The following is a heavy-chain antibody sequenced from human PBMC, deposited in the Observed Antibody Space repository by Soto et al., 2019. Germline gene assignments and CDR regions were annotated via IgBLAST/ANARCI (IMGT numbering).Heavy chain of an antibody. D-gene: IGHD5-12*01. CDR1: GFTFTSSA. CDR3: AAESMGLRPTNYCYVMDG. Sequence: GDSVQVSCKASGFTFTSSAVQWVRQARGQRLEWIGWIVVGSGNTNYAQKFQERVTITRDMSTSTAYMELSSLRSEDTAVYYCAAESMGLRPTNYCYVMDGWGQGTSVT. CDR2: IVVGSGNT. V-gene: IGHV1-58*01. J-gene: IGHJ6*02.